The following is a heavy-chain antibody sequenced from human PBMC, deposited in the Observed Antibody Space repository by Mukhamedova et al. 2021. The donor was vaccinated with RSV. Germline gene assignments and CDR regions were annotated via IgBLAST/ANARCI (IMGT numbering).Heavy chain of an antibody. CDR2: ISGSGGST. CDR3: AKDLKAFRAFDI. Sequence: EWVSAISGSGGSTYYADSVKGRVTISRDNSKNTLYLQRNSLRAEDTAVYYCAKDLKAFRAFDIWGQGTMVTVSS. J-gene: IGHJ3*02. D-gene: IGHD3-16*01. V-gene: IGHV3-23*01.